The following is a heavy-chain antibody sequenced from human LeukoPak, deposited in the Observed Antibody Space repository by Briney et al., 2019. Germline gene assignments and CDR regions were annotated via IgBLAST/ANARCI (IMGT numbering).Heavy chain of an antibody. CDR3: ARGFSWFGATGICFDY. Sequence: PSETLSLTCAVSGGSISSSNWWSWVRPPPGKGLEWIGEIYHSGSTNYNPSLKSRVTISVDTSKNQFSLKLSSVTAADTAVYYCARGFSWFGATGICFDYWGQGTLVTVSS. D-gene: IGHD3-10*01. J-gene: IGHJ4*02. CDR2: IYHSGST. V-gene: IGHV4-4*02. CDR1: GGSISSSNW.